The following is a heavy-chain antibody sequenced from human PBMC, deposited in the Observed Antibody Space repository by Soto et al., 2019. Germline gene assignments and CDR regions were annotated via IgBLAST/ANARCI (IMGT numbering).Heavy chain of an antibody. CDR3: AKLYGDNGQSEIDY. CDR2: VSSDGSGK. CDR1: GFTFSNHG. D-gene: IGHD4-17*01. V-gene: IGHV3-30*18. Sequence: GGSLRLSCVASGFTFSNHGMHWVRQAPGKGLEWVAVVSSDGSGKIYADSVRGRFTISRDNSKNTLYLQMDSLGAEDTAVYYCAKLYGDNGQSEIDYWGQGALVTVSS. J-gene: IGHJ4*02.